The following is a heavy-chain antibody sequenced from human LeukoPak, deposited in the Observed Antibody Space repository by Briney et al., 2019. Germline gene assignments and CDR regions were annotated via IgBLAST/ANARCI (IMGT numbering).Heavy chain of an antibody. J-gene: IGHJ6*02. D-gene: IGHD3-22*01. CDR1: GFTVSSNY. V-gene: IGHV3-53*01. CDR2: IYSGGST. Sequence: PGGSLRLSCAASGFTVSSNYMSWVRQAPGKGLEWVSVIYSGGSTYCADSVKGRFTISGDNSKNTLYLQMNTVRAEDTAVYYCARDEYYDSSGYYYYGMDVWGQATTVTVSS. CDR3: ARDEYYDSSGYYYYGMDV.